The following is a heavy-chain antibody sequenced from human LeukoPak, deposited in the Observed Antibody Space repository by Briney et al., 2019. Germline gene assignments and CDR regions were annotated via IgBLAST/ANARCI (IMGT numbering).Heavy chain of an antibody. CDR2: ISGSGGST. Sequence: PGGSLRLSCAASGFTFDDYAMSWVRQAPGKGLEWVSAISGSGGSTYYADSVKGRFTISRDNSKNTLYLQMNSLRAEDTAVYYCARDYYDSSGYYGLNYWGQGTLVTVSS. CDR1: GFTFDDYA. J-gene: IGHJ4*02. V-gene: IGHV3-23*01. CDR3: ARDYYDSSGYYGLNY. D-gene: IGHD3-22*01.